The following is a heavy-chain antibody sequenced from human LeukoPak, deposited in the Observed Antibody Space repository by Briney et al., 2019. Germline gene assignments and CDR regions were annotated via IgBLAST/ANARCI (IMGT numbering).Heavy chain of an antibody. D-gene: IGHD3-10*01. V-gene: IGHV1-2*02. CDR2: INPNSGGT. CDR1: GHTFAGYY. J-gene: IGHJ4*02. CDR3: ARAYDVLLWFGELYY. Sequence: GASVKVSCKASGHTFAGYYMHWVRQAPGQGLEWMGWINPNSGGTNYAQKFQGRVTMTRDTSISTAYMELSRLRSDDTAVYYCARAYDVLLWFGELYYWGQGTLVTVSS.